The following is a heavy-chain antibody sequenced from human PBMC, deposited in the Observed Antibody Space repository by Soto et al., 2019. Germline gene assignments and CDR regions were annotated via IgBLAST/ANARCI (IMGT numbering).Heavy chain of an antibody. CDR3: ARHSRSVNYGSGSYSSDY. CDR2: IYYSGST. J-gene: IGHJ4*02. V-gene: IGHV4-39*01. CDR1: GGSISSSGYY. D-gene: IGHD3-10*01. Sequence: QLQLQESGPGLVKPSETLSLTCTVSGGSISSSGYYWGWIRQPPGKGLEWIGSIYYSGSTYYNPSLKRRVTISVDTSKNQFSLNLSSVTVADTAVYYCARHSRSVNYGSGSYSSDYWGQGTLVTVSS.